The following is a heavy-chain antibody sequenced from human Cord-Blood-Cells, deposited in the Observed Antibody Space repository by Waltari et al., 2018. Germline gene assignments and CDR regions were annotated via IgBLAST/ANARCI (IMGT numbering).Heavy chain of an antibody. D-gene: IGHD7-27*01. CDR3: ARPRANWGGRAFDI. V-gene: IGHV4-34*01. CDR2: INHSGST. CDR1: GGSFSGYY. J-gene: IGHJ3*02. Sequence: QVQLQQWGAGLLKPSETLSLTCAVYGGSFSGYYWSWTRQPPGKGLEWIGEINHSGSTNYNPSLKSRVTISVDTSKNQFSLKLSSVTAADTAVYYCARPRANWGGRAFDIWGQGTMVTVSS.